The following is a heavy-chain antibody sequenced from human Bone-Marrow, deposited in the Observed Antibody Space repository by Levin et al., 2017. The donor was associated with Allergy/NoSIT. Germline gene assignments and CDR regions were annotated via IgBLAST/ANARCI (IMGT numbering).Heavy chain of an antibody. J-gene: IGHJ4*02. Sequence: LSLTCAASGFTFSSYGMHWVRQAPGKGLEWVAVISYDGSNKYYADSVKGRFTISRDNSKNTLYLQMNSLRAEDTAVYYCAKRGYSSGWSPDYWGQGTLVTVSS. CDR1: GFTFSSYG. CDR2: ISYDGSNK. D-gene: IGHD6-19*01. CDR3: AKRGYSSGWSPDY. V-gene: IGHV3-30*18.